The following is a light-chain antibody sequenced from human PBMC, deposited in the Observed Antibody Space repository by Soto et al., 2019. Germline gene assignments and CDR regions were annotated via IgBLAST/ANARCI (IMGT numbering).Light chain of an antibody. CDR1: QGLSSD. Sequence: DIQLTQSPSFLSASVGDRVTITCRASQGLSSDLAWYQQKPGKAPKLLIYAASTLQSEVTSRFSGSGSGTEFNLTISSLQPEDCATYYCHQLNSYPITFGQGTRLEIK. V-gene: IGKV1-9*01. J-gene: IGKJ5*01. CDR2: AAS. CDR3: HQLNSYPIT.